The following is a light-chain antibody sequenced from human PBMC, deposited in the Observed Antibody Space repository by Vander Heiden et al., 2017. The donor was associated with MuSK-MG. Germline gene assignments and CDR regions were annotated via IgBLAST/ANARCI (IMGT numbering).Light chain of an antibody. V-gene: IGLV1-40*01. CDR1: NSNIGAGYD. CDR3: QSYDTALSGAL. J-gene: IGLJ3*02. Sequence: QSVLAQPPSVSGAPGQRVTISCTATNSNIGAGYDVHWYQQYPGTAPKLLIYGNTNRPSGVPDRFSASKSDTSASLAISGLQADDEADYYCQSYDTALSGALFGGGTKLTVL. CDR2: GNT.